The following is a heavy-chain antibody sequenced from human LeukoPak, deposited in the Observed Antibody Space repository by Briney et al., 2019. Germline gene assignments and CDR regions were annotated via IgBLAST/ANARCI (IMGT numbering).Heavy chain of an antibody. CDR1: GSTFSSYS. V-gene: IGHV3-23*01. CDR2: ISGSGGST. J-gene: IGHJ4*02. D-gene: IGHD5-18*01. Sequence: PGGSLRLSCAASGSTFSSYSMNWVRQAPGKGLEWVSAISGSGGSTYYADSVKGRFTISRDNSKNTLYLQMNSLRAEDTAVYYCAKTLYSYGRPAYYFDYWGQGTLVTVSS. CDR3: AKTLYSYGRPAYYFDY.